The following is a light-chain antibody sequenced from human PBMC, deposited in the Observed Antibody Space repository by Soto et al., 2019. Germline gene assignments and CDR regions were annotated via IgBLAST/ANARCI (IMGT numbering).Light chain of an antibody. CDR2: DVS. V-gene: IGLV2-14*01. J-gene: IGLJ2*01. CDR1: SSDVGGYNY. CDR3: SSYTSSSTRGVV. Sequence: SALTQPASVSGSPGQSITISCTGTSSDVGGYNYVSWYQQHPGKAPKLMIYDVSNRPSGVSNRFSGSKSGNTASLTISGLQAEDEDDYYCSSYTSSSTRGVVFGGGTKLTVL.